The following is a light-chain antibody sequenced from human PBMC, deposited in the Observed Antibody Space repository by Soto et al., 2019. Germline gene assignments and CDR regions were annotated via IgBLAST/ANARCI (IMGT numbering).Light chain of an antibody. CDR2: WAS. CDR1: QSVLYSSNNKNY. Sequence: DIVMTQSPDSLAVSLGERATINCKSSQSVLYSSNNKNYLAWYQQKQGQPPKLIIYWASTRESGVPDRFSGSGSGTDFTLTISSLQAEDVAVYYCQQYYRPWTFGQGTKVEIK. CDR3: QQYYRPWT. V-gene: IGKV4-1*01. J-gene: IGKJ1*01.